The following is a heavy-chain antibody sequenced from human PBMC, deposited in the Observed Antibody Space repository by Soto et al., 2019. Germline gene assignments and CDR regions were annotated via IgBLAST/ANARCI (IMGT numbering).Heavy chain of an antibody. V-gene: IGHV3-11*01. J-gene: IGHJ5*02. CDR3: ARGDIVVVVAAPGGFDP. CDR2: ISSSGSTI. D-gene: IGHD2-15*01. CDR1: GFTFSDYY. Sequence: PGGSLRLSCAASGFTFSDYYMSWIRQAPGKGLEWVSYISSSGSTIYYADSVKGRFTISRDNAKNSLYLQMNSLRAEDTAVYYCARGDIVVVVAAPGGFDPWGQGTLVTVSS.